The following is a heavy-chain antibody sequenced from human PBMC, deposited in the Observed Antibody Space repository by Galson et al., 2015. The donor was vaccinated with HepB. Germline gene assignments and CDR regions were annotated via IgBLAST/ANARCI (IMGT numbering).Heavy chain of an antibody. J-gene: IGHJ6*02. CDR3: AKEGTYPHDYYYGMDV. Sequence: VKVSCKASGYTFTSYGISWVRQAPGQGLEWMGWISTYNGNTNYAQKVQGRVTMTTDASTSTAYMELRSLRSDDTAVYYCAKEGTYPHDYYYGMDVWGQGTTVTVSS. V-gene: IGHV1-18*04. D-gene: IGHD2-2*02. CDR2: ISTYNGNT. CDR1: GYTFTSYG.